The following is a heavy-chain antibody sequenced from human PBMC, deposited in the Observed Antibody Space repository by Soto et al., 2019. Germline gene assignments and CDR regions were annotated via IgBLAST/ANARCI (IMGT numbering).Heavy chain of an antibody. CDR1: GGSISSGGYS. CDR2: IYHSGST. CDR3: ASRPSGSGFDP. V-gene: IGHV4-30-2*01. D-gene: IGHD1-26*01. J-gene: IGHJ5*02. Sequence: QLQLQESGSGLVKPSQTLSLTCAVSGGSISSGGYSWSWIRQPPGKGLECIGYIYHSGSTYYNPSHTSRVTISVDRSKSQFSLKLSSVTAADTAVYYCASRPSGSGFDPWGQGTLVTVSS.